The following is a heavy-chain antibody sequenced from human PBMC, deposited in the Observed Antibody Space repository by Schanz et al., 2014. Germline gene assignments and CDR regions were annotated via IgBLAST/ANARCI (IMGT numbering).Heavy chain of an antibody. Sequence: EVQVLESGEGLVEAGGALRLSCAASGFTVRTFAMNWGRQAPGRGLEWVSGITRQGTTYYGDFVRGRFSISRDLSSNTLYLQMNSLRAEDTGVYYCARGREVVAKIFDVWGQGTMVTVSS. V-gene: IGHV3-23*01. D-gene: IGHD3-22*01. CDR3: ARGREVVAKIFDV. CDR1: GFTVRTFA. J-gene: IGHJ3*01. CDR2: ITRQGTT.